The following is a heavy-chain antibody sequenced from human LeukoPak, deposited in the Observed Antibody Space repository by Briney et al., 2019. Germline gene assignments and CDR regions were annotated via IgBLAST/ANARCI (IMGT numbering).Heavy chain of an antibody. CDR2: IISSGDIT. D-gene: IGHD5-18*01. CDR1: GFAFSRYA. V-gene: IGHV3-23*01. J-gene: IGHJ4*02. CDR3: AKNGGYSYGLYYFDY. Sequence: GGSLRLSCGASGFAFSRYAMSWVRQAPGKGLEWVSSIISSGDITYYADSLKGRFTISRDNSKNTAHLQMDSLRAEDSAVYYCAKNGGYSYGLYYFDYWGQGTLVTVSS.